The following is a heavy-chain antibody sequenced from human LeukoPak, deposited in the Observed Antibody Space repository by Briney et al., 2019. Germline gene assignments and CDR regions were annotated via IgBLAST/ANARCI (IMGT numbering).Heavy chain of an antibody. J-gene: IGHJ4*02. CDR2: IYHSGST. D-gene: IGHD3-10*01. V-gene: IGHV4-4*02. Sequence: GSLRLSCAASGFTFSSYSMNWVRQAPGKGLEWIGEIYHSGSTNYNPSLKSRVTISVDKSKNQFSLELTSVTAADTAVYYCARYGSGSYIDYWGQGTLVTVSS. CDR1: GFTFSSYSM. CDR3: ARYGSGSYIDY.